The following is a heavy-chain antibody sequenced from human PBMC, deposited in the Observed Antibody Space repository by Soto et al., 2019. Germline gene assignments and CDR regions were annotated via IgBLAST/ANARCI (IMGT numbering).Heavy chain of an antibody. D-gene: IGHD3-10*01. Sequence: TSETLSLTCSVSGGSISSSSYYWGWIRQPPGKGLEWIGSVYYNGDTYYNPSLKSRVTISVDTSKIQFSLKLSSVTAADTAVYYCTRHYYGSGSYWNFDYWGQGTLVTVSS. CDR3: TRHYYGSGSYWNFDY. CDR1: GGSISSSSYY. CDR2: VYYNGDT. V-gene: IGHV4-39*01. J-gene: IGHJ4*02.